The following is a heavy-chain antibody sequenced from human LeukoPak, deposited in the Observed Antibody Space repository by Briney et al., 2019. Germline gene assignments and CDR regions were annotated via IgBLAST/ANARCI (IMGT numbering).Heavy chain of an antibody. D-gene: IGHD3-10*01. CDR1: GFTFSDYY. J-gene: IGHJ4*02. Sequence: GGSLRLSCAASGFTFSDYYMSWIRQAPGKGLEWVSYISSSSSYTNYADSVKGRFTISRDNAKNSLYLQMNSLRAEDTAVYYCARDGTMVRGVDYWGQGTLVTVSS. CDR2: ISSSSSYT. CDR3: ARDGTMVRGVDY. V-gene: IGHV3-11*06.